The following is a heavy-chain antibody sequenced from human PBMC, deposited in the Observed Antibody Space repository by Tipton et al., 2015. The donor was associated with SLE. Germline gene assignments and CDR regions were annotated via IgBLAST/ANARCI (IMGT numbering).Heavy chain of an antibody. D-gene: IGHD3-16*02. Sequence: TLSLTCTVSGGSITSSSYYCIWIRQPPGKGLEWIGSIYYRGSPYYNPSLKSRVTISVDTSKNQFSLKLTSVTAADTALYYCAAGHTFGGVIVIWGQGTLVTVSS. V-gene: IGHV4-39*07. CDR2: IYYRGSP. J-gene: IGHJ4*02. CDR3: AAGHTFGGVIVI. CDR1: GGSITSSSYY.